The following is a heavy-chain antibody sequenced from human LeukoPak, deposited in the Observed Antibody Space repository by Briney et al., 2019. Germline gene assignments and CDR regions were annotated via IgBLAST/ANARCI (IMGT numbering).Heavy chain of an antibody. CDR2: ISYDGSNK. V-gene: IGHV3-30*18. Sequence: GESLKISCAGSGFTFSNYWVHWVRQAPGKGLEWVAVISYDGSNKYYADSVKGRFTISRDNSKNTLYLQMNSLRAEDTAVYYCAKDREKWGNYYYYGMDVWGQGTTVTVSS. CDR3: AKDREKWGNYYYYGMDV. D-gene: IGHD1-26*01. J-gene: IGHJ6*02. CDR1: GFTFSNYW.